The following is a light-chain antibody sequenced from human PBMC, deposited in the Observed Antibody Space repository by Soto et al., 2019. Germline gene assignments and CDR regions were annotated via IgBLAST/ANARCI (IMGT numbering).Light chain of an antibody. CDR2: WAS. Sequence: DIVMTQSPDSLAVSLGERATINCKSSQSVLYSSNNKNYLAWYQQKPGQPPKLLFSWASTRESGVPDRFSGSGSGTDFTLTISSLQAEDVAIYYCQQYYGIPLTFGPGTKVDIK. CDR3: QQYYGIPLT. J-gene: IGKJ3*01. CDR1: QSVLYSSNNKNY. V-gene: IGKV4-1*01.